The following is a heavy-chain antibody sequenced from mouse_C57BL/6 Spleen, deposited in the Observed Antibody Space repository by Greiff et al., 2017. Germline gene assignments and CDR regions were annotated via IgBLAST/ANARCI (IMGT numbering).Heavy chain of an antibody. CDR1: GYSFTGYF. J-gene: IGHJ2*01. D-gene: IGHD1-1*01. Sequence: EVQLQQSGPELVTPGDSVKISCKASGYSFTGYFMNWVMQSHGKSLEWIGRIIPYNGDTFYNQKFKGKATLTVDKSSSTAHMELRSMTSEDSAVYYWARGAGSSYEYYFDYWGQGTTLTVAS. CDR3: ARGAGSSYEYYFDY. CDR2: IIPYNGDT. V-gene: IGHV1-20*01.